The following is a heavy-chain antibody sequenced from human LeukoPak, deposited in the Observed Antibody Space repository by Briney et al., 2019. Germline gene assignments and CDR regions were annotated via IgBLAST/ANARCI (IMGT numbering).Heavy chain of an antibody. CDR3: ARGEYSSSWYASYYYYGMDV. J-gene: IGHJ6*02. D-gene: IGHD6-13*01. CDR2: IYTSGST. CDR1: GGSISSYY. V-gene: IGHV4-4*07. Sequence: SETLSLTCTVSGGSISSYYWSWIRQPAGKGLEWIGRIYTSGSTNYNPSLKSRVTMSVDTSKNQFSLKLSSVTAADTAVYYCARGEYSSSWYASYYYYGMDVWGQGTTVTVSS.